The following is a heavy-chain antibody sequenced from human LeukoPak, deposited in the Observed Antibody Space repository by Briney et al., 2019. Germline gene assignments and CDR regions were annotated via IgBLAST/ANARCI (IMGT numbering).Heavy chain of an antibody. J-gene: IGHJ4*02. CDR1: GYTFTGYY. CDR2: INPNSGGT. CDR3: ARDAGHYGSGSPGIDY. D-gene: IGHD3-10*01. Sequence: AASVKVSCKASGYTFTGYYMHWVRQAPGQGLEWMGWINPNSGGTNYAQKFQGRVTMTRDTSISTAYMELSRLRSDDTAVYYCARDAGHYGSGSPGIDYWGQGALVTVSS. V-gene: IGHV1-2*02.